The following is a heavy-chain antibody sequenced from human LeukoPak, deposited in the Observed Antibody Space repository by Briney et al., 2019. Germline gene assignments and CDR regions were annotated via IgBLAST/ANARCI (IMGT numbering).Heavy chain of an antibody. CDR3: ARGSASNWPVDI. Sequence: SVKVSCKASGFTFTSSAMQWVRQARGQRLEWIGWIVVGSGNTNYAQKFQERVTITRDMSTSTAYMELTSLTSDDTAVYYCARGSASNWPVDIWGQGTLVTVSS. J-gene: IGHJ4*02. D-gene: IGHD6-13*01. V-gene: IGHV1-58*02. CDR1: GFTFTSSA. CDR2: IVVGSGNT.